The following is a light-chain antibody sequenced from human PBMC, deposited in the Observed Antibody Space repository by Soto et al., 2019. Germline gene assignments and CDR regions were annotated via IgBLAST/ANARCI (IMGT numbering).Light chain of an antibody. Sequence: DIQMTQSPSTLSASVGDSVTITCRASQSISNWLAWYQQKPGKAPKLLIYDASNLETGVPSRFSGSGSGTDFTFTISSLQPEDIATYYCQQYDNLPITFGQGTRLEIK. V-gene: IGKV1-33*01. CDR3: QQYDNLPIT. J-gene: IGKJ5*01. CDR1: QSISNW. CDR2: DAS.